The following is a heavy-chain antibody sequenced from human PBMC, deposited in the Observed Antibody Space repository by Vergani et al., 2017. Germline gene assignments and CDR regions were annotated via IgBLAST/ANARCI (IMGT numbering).Heavy chain of an antibody. CDR1: GFTFSSYG. CDR3: TRLYGDNSRIDN. Sequence: QVQLVESGGGVVQPGRSLRLSCAASGFTFSSYGMHCVRQAPGKGLEWVAVIWYDGRNKYYADSVKGRFTISRDNSKNTLYLRMNSLRAEDTDVLCCTRLYGDNSRIDNWGQGTLVTVSS. V-gene: IGHV3-33*01. CDR2: IWYDGRNK. D-gene: IGHD4-23*01. J-gene: IGHJ4*02.